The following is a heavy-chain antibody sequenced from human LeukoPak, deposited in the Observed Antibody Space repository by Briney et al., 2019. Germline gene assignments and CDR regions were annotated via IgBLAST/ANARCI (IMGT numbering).Heavy chain of an antibody. Sequence: GESLKISCKCSGYSFTSYWIGWVRQMPGKGLEWMGIIYPGDSDTRYSPSFQGQVTISADKSISTAYLQWSSLKASDTAMYYCARLPKLGYCSSTSCRAGNWFDRWGQGTLVTVSS. CDR3: ARLPKLGYCSSTSCRAGNWFDR. J-gene: IGHJ5*02. V-gene: IGHV5-51*01. CDR1: GYSFTSYW. D-gene: IGHD2-2*01. CDR2: IYPGDSDT.